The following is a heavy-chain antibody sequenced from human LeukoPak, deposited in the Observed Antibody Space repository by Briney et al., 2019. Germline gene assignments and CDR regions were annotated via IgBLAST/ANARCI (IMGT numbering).Heavy chain of an antibody. CDR3: ARSNWNDGGYFDY. CDR2: IIPIFGTA. D-gene: IGHD1-1*01. J-gene: IGHJ4*02. V-gene: IGHV1-69*05. CDR1: GGTFSSYA. Sequence: ASVKVACKASGGTFSSYAISWVRQAPGQGLEWMGRIIPIFGTANYAQKFQGRVTITTDESTSTAYMELSSLRSEDTAVYYCARSNWNDGGYFDYWGQGTLVTVSS.